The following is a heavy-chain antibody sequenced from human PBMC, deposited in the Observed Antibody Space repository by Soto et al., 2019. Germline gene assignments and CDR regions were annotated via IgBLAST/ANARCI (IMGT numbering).Heavy chain of an antibody. V-gene: IGHV3-23*01. Sequence: PGGSLRLSCAASGFTFSSYALRWVRQAPWKGLDWFSASSGSGVSTYYADSVKGRFTISRDNSKNTLYLQMNSLRAEDTAVYYWAKDHWVLAGAGNFDYGGQGTLVTVSS. D-gene: IGHD6-19*01. CDR2: SSGSGVST. CDR3: AKDHWVLAGAGNFDY. CDR1: GFTFSSYA. J-gene: IGHJ4*02.